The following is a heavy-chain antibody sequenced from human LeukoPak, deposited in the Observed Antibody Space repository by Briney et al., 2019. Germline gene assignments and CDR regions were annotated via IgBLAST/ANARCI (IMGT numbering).Heavy chain of an antibody. D-gene: IGHD5-12*01. J-gene: IGHJ3*02. V-gene: IGHV3-48*01. CDR2: VSYSGTTT. Sequence: GGSLRLSCSASGFTFSSYSIMWVRQAPGKGLEWVSYVSYSGTTTYYADSVKGRFTISRDNGRNSVSLQMNGLRADDTAVYYCARGTTDIVAEISDAFDIWGQGTVVTVSS. CDR3: ARGTTDIVAEISDAFDI. CDR1: GFTFSSYS.